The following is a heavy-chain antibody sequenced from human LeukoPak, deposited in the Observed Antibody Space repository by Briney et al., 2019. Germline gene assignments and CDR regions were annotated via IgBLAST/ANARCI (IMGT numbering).Heavy chain of an antibody. V-gene: IGHV3-30-3*01. D-gene: IGHD3-3*01. CDR3: ARVALYDFWSGPLGY. J-gene: IGHJ4*02. Sequence: GGSLRLSRAASGFTFSSYAMHWVRQAPGKGLEWVAVISYDGSNKYYADSVKGRFTISRDNSKNTLYLQMNSLRAEDTAVYYCARVALYDFWSGPLGYWGQGTLVTVSS. CDR1: GFTFSSYA. CDR2: ISYDGSNK.